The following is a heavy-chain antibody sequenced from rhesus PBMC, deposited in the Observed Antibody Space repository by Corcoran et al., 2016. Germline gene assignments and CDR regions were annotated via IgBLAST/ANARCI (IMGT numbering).Heavy chain of an antibody. V-gene: IGHV4-122*02. CDR3: AREGTGTAGTFDY. CDR2: ISYSGNT. J-gene: IGHJ4*01. CDR1: GYSISSGYG. Sequence: QLQLQESGPGLVKPSETLSLTCAVSGYSISSGYGWSWIRQPPGKGLEWIGYISYSGNTSYNPSLKCRVTISRDTSKNQFSLKLSSVTAADTAVYYCAREGTGTAGTFDYWGQGVLVTVSS. D-gene: IGHD5-24*01.